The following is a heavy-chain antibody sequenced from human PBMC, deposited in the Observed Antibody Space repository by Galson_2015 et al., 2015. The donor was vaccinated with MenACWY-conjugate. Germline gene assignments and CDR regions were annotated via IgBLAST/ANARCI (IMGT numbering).Heavy chain of an antibody. V-gene: IGHV3-23*01. D-gene: IGHD3-16*01. CDR2: ISGSGDIT. CDR3: AKDPLWGETVY. Sequence: SLRLSCAASGFTFATYTMTWVRQAPGKGLEWVSAISGSGDITYYADSVKGRFAISRDNSKNALYLQMSSLRAEDTAVYYCAKDPLWGETVYWGQGTLVTVPS. J-gene: IGHJ4*02. CDR1: GFTFATYT.